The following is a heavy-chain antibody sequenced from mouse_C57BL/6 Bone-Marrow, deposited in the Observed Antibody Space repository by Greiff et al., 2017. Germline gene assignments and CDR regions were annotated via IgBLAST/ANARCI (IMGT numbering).Heavy chain of an antibody. J-gene: IGHJ2*01. CDR1: GFTFSSYG. V-gene: IGHV5-6*01. D-gene: IGHD4-1*01. CDR3: ARPFNWDVYFDY. Sequence: EVQLVESGGDLVKPGGSLKFSCAASGFTFSSYGMSWVRQTTDKRLEWVATISSGGSYTYYPDSVKGRFTISRDNAKNTLYLQMSSLKSEDTAMYYCARPFNWDVYFDYWGQGTTLTVSS. CDR2: ISSGGSYT.